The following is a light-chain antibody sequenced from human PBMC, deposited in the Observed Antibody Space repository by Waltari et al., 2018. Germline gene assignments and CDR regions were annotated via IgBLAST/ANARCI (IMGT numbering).Light chain of an antibody. V-gene: IGLV3-21*02. J-gene: IGLJ2*01. CDR1: NIGSRS. Sequence: SYFLTPTPSVSVAPGQTARITCGGNNIGSRSVQWYQQKPGQAPALVIYDHTAPPSGIPQRFSGANSGNTATLSINTVEVGDEADYYCQLWDSTTDVVFGAGTRLTVL. CDR3: QLWDSTTDVV. CDR2: DHT.